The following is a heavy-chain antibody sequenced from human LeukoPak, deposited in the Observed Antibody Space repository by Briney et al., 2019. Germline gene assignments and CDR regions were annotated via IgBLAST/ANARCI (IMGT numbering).Heavy chain of an antibody. D-gene: IGHD4-17*01. CDR1: GFTFSSYA. CDR3: AKGSYGDSPYWYFNL. J-gene: IGHJ2*01. Sequence: GGSLRLSCAASGFTFSSYAMSWVRQAPGKGLEWVSAISGSGGSTYYADSAKGRFTISRDNSKNTLYLQMNSLRAEDTAVYYCAKGSYGDSPYWYFNLWGRGTLVTVSS. V-gene: IGHV3-23*01. CDR2: ISGSGGST.